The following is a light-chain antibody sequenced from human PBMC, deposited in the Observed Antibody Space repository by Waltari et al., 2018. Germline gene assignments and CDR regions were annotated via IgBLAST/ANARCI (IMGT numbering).Light chain of an antibody. CDR2: GAS. CDR3: QQYNNWPPGT. Sequence: ETVMTQSPATLSVSPGERATLSCRASQNVLTNLAWYQQRRGQAPRLLIYGASTRATGIPARFSGSGSGTEFTLTISSLQSEDFAVYYCQQYNNWPPGTFGQGTKVEIK. J-gene: IGKJ1*01. CDR1: QNVLTN. V-gene: IGKV3-15*01.